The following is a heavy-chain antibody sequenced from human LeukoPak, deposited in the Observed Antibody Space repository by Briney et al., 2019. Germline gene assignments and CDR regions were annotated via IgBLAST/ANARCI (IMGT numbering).Heavy chain of an antibody. V-gene: IGHV1-18*01. J-gene: IGHJ4*02. CDR3: ARDLAYNYGDPHYFDY. CDR2: ISAYNGNT. D-gene: IGHD4-17*01. Sequence: ASVNVSCTASGYTFTSYGISWVRQAPGQGLEWMGWISAYNGNTNYAQKLQGRVTMTTDTSTSTAYMELRSLRSDDTAVYYCARDLAYNYGDPHYFDYWGQGTLVTVSS. CDR1: GYTFTSYG.